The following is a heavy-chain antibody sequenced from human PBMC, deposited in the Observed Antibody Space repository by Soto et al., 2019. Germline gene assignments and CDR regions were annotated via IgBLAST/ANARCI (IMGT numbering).Heavy chain of an antibody. V-gene: IGHV4-34*10. CDR2: INHSGIT. CDR3: ARRFCSDSYCSYFDY. J-gene: IGHJ4*02. CDR1: GYSISSGHY. Sequence: KPSETLSLTCAVSGYSISSGHYWSWIRQPPGKGLEWIGEINHSGITSYSPSLGSRVTTSVDTPKNQFSLRLRSVTAADTAIYYCARRFCSDSYCSYFDYWGRGTLVTVSS. D-gene: IGHD2-15*01.